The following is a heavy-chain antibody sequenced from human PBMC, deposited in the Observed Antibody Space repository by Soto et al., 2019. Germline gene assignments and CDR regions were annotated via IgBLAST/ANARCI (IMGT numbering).Heavy chain of an antibody. J-gene: IGHJ6*02. D-gene: IGHD6-25*01. CDR1: GFTFSSYS. Sequence: EVQLVESGGGLVKPGGSLRLSCAASGFTFSSYSMNWVRQAPGKGLEWVSSISSSSSYIYYADSVKGRFTISRDNAKNALNLQMNSLSAEDTAVYYCARMGSQRYYYYGMDVWGQGTTVTVSS. V-gene: IGHV3-21*01. CDR2: ISSSSSYI. CDR3: ARMGSQRYYYYGMDV.